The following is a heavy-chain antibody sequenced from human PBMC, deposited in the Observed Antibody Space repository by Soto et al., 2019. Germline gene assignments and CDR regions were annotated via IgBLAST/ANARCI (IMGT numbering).Heavy chain of an antibody. D-gene: IGHD3-9*01. CDR2: ISGSGGST. V-gene: IGHV3-23*01. CDR1: GFTLSSYA. CDR3: AKAIHYDILTGYYIHYYYGMDV. J-gene: IGHJ6*02. Sequence: LSCAASGFTLSSYAMTWVRQAPGKGLEWVSAISGSGGSTYYADSVKGRFTISRDNSKNTLYLQMNSLRAEDTAVYYCAKAIHYDILTGYYIHYYYGMDVWGQGTTVTVSS.